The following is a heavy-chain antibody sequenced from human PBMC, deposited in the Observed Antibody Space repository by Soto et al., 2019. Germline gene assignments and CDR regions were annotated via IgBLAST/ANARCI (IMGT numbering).Heavy chain of an antibody. Sequence: QVQLQQWGAGLLKPSETLSLTCAVYGGSFSGYYWSWIRQPPGKGLEWIGEINHSGSTNYNPSLKSRVTISVDTSKNQFSLKLSSVTAADTAVYYCARGREYCSSTSCYWGDAFDIWGQGTMVTVPS. CDR2: INHSGST. J-gene: IGHJ3*02. V-gene: IGHV4-34*01. CDR3: ARGREYCSSTSCYWGDAFDI. CDR1: GGSFSGYY. D-gene: IGHD2-2*01.